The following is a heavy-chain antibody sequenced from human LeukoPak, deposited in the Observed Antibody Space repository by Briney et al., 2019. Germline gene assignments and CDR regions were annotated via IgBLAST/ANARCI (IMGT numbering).Heavy chain of an antibody. CDR2: IFHTGGT. Sequence: PSETLSLTCTVFGGSIRPYYWSWMRQPPGKGPEYVGYIFHTGGTNYNPSLGSRVTVSLDTSKNQFSLKLSSVTAADTAVYYCARLGFCRGDNCLDDYWGQGTLVTVSS. CDR1: GGSIRPYY. CDR3: ARLGFCRGDNCLDDY. J-gene: IGHJ4*02. D-gene: IGHD2-15*01. V-gene: IGHV4-59*08.